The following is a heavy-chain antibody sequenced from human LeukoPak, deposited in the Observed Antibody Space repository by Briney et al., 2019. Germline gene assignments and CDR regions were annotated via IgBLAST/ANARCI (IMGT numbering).Heavy chain of an antibody. Sequence: SQTLSLTCTVSGNSISSGDNYWSWIRQPAWKGLEWIGRIYTSGSTNYNPSLKSRVTISVDTSKNQFSLKLSSVTAADTAVYYCARGDTAMGKHFDYWGQGTLVTVSS. D-gene: IGHD5-18*01. J-gene: IGHJ4*02. CDR3: ARGDTAMGKHFDY. V-gene: IGHV4-61*02. CDR1: GNSISSGDNY. CDR2: IYTSGST.